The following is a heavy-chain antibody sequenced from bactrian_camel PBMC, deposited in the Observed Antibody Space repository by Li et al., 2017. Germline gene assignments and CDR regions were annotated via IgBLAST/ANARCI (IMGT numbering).Heavy chain of an antibody. D-gene: IGHD4*01. Sequence: HVQLVESGGGSVQVGGSLRLSCVASGYTSSHRCMAWFRQAPGKEREAVAGIYEDAYYVDSVKGRFTISQDKSKNTMWLQMNSLNPEDTAMYYCAADLSCPRSGEDFAAEYSGYVDELHEWGLGTQVTVS. V-gene: IGHV3S6*01. CDR1: GYTSSHRC. CDR3: AADLSCPRSGEDFAAEYSGYVDELHE. CDR2: IYEDA. J-gene: IGHJ4*01.